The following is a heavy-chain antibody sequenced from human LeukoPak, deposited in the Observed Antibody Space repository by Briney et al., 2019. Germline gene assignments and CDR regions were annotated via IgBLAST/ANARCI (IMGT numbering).Heavy chain of an antibody. Sequence: SETLSLTCAVYGGSFSGYYWSWIRQPPGKGLEWIGEINHSGSTNYNPSLKSRVTISVDTSKNQFSLKLSSVTAADTAVYYCARGGDIVVVVAATPFDYWGQGTLVTVSS. CDR3: ARGGDIVVVVAATPFDY. CDR1: GGSFSGYY. V-gene: IGHV4-34*01. J-gene: IGHJ4*02. D-gene: IGHD2-15*01. CDR2: INHSGST.